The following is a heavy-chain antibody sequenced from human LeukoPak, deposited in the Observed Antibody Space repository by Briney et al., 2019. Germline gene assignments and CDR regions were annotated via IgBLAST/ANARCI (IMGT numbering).Heavy chain of an antibody. CDR2: ISGSGGST. CDR1: GFTFSSYA. J-gene: IGHJ4*02. D-gene: IGHD3-22*01. V-gene: IGHV3-23*01. CDR3: AKGARGGDDYYDSRGVGY. Sequence: PGGSLRLSCAASGFTFSSYAMSWVRQAPGKGLEWVSAISGSGGSTYYADSVKGRFTISRDNSKNTLYLQMNSLRAEDTAVYYCAKGARGGDDYYDSRGVGYWGQGTLVTVSS.